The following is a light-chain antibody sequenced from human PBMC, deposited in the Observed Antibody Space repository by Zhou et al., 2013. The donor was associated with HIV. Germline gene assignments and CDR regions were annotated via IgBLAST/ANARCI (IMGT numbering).Light chain of an antibody. V-gene: IGKV2-24*01. CDR3: MQATQLPRT. CDR2: TVW. CDR1: QSLVHRDGSTY. J-gene: IGKJ1*01. Sequence: VLTQTPLTIRVTLGQPASISCTSSQSLVHRDGSTYLSWYHLRPGQPPRPLIYTVWRVFSGAPDRISGGGRGTNFTLTIDAVETEDVGVYVCMQATQLPRTFGQGTKVEI.